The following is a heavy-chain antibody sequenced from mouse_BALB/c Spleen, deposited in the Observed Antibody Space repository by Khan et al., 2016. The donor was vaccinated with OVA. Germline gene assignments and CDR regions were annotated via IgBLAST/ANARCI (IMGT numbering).Heavy chain of an antibody. J-gene: IGHJ2*01. Sequence: QMQLEESGPGLVAPSQSLSITCTVSGFSLTSGGVHRGRQPPGKGLEGLGVIWAGGSTNYNSALMSSLSISKDNTKSQVFLKMNSLQTDDTAMYYCARLEDIWGQGTTLTVSS. D-gene: IGHD1-3*01. CDR1: GFSLTSGG. V-gene: IGHV2-9*02. CDR3: ARLEDI. CDR2: IWAGGST.